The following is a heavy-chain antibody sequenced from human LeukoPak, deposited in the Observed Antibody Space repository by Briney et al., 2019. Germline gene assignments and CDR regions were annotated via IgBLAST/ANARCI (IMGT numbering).Heavy chain of an antibody. CDR2: IYHSGST. V-gene: IGHV4-38-2*02. J-gene: IGHJ4*02. D-gene: IGHD2-21*02. CDR1: GYSISSGYY. Sequence: NPSETLSLTCTVSGYSISSGYYWGWIRQPPGKGLEWIGSIYHSGSTYYNPSLKSRVTISVDTSKNQFSLKLSSVTAADTAVYYCARYCGGDCYRLFDYWGQGTLVTVSS. CDR3: ARYCGGDCYRLFDY.